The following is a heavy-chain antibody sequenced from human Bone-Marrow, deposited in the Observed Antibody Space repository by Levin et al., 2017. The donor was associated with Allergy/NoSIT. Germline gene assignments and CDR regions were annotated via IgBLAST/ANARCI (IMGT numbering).Heavy chain of an antibody. CDR1: GFTFSRYG. V-gene: IGHV3-30*18. D-gene: IGHD3-22*01. CDR3: AKDHYYDSSGPPPI. Sequence: GGSLRLSCAASGFTFSRYGIHWVRQAPGKGLEWVAIISSDGGYNYYANSVKGRFTISRDNSKDTVYLQINSLRPEDTAVYYCAKDHYYDSSGPPPIWGQGTGVTVSA. CDR2: ISSDGGYN. J-gene: IGHJ3*02.